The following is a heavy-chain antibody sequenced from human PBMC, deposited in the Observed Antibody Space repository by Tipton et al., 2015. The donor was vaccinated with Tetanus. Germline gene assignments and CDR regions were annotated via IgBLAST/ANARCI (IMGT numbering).Heavy chain of an antibody. CDR2: NSGYNGNT. CDR3: ARLVRQWLVPEDY. D-gene: IGHD6-19*01. J-gene: IGHJ4*02. CDR1: GGTFSNYA. Sequence: QSGPEVKKPGSSVKVSCKASGGTFSNYALNWVRQAPGQGLEWMGWNSGYNGNTNYAQKLQGRVTMTTDTSTNTAYMELRSLRSDDTAVYYCARLVRQWLVPEDYWGQGTLVTVSS. V-gene: IGHV1-18*01.